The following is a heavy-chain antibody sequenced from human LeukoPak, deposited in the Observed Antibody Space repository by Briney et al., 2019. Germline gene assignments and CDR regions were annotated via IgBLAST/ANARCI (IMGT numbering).Heavy chain of an antibody. CDR1: GYTSTSYD. V-gene: IGHV1-8*01. Sequence: GASVKVSCKASGYTSTSYDINWVRQATGQGLEWMGWMNPNSGNTGYAQKFQGRVTMTRNTSISTAYMELSSLRSEDTAVYYCARGLSSGWYSDYWGQGTLVTVSS. J-gene: IGHJ4*02. CDR2: MNPNSGNT. D-gene: IGHD6-19*01. CDR3: ARGLSSGWYSDY.